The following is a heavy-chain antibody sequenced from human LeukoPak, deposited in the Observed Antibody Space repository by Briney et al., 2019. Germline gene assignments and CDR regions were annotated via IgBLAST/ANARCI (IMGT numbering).Heavy chain of an antibody. D-gene: IGHD4-17*01. CDR1: GFTFDDYA. CDR2: ISWNSGSI. Sequence: PGRSLRLSCAASGFTFDDYAMHWVRQAPGKGLEWVSGISWNSGSIGYADSVKGRFTISRDNAKNSLYLQMNSLRAEDTALYYCAKAYTVTTPGDYWGQGTLVTVSS. J-gene: IGHJ4*02. V-gene: IGHV3-9*01. CDR3: AKAYTVTTPGDY.